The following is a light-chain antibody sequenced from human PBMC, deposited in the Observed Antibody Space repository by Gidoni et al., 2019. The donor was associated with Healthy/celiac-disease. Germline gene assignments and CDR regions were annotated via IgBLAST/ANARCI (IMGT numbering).Light chain of an antibody. CDR2: AVS. Sequence: QSALTQPASVSGSPGQSITISCTGTSSDVGGYNDVSWYQQHPGKAPKLMIYAVSNRPSGVSNRFSGSKSGNTASLTISGLQAEDEAEYYGSSYTSSSIVVFGGGTKLTVL. CDR3: SSYTSSSIVV. V-gene: IGLV2-14*03. J-gene: IGLJ2*01. CDR1: SSDVGGYND.